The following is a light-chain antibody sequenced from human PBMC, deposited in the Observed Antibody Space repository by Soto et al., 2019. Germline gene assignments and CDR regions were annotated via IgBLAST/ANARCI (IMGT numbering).Light chain of an antibody. J-gene: IGLJ2*01. V-gene: IGLV2-14*01. CDR1: RSDVGGYNF. CDR3: SSYTSTNTLV. CDR2: DVT. Sequence: QSALTQPAPVSGSPGQSITISCTGTRSDVGGYNFVSWYQQHPGKVPKLLIYDVTHRPSGVSNRFSASKSANTASLTISGLQAEDEADYYCSSYTSTNTLVFGGGTKLTVL.